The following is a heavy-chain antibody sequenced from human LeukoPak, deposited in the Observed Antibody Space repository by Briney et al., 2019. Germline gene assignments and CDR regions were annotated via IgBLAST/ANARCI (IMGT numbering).Heavy chain of an antibody. CDR1: GFTFSSYG. V-gene: IGHV3-33*01. CDR3: ARGIAAAGYVEY. CDR2: IWYDGSNK. J-gene: IGHJ4*02. Sequence: GGSLRLSCAASGFTFSSYGMHWVRQAPGKGLEWVAVIWYDGSNKYYADSVKGRFTISRDNSKNTLYLQMDSLRAEDTAVYYCARGIAAAGYVEYWGQGTLVTVSS. D-gene: IGHD6-13*01.